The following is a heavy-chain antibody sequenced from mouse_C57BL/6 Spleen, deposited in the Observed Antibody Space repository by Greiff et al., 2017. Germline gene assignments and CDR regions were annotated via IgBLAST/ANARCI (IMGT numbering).Heavy chain of an antibody. CDR1: GYTFTSYW. D-gene: IGHD1-1*01. J-gene: IGHJ2*01. V-gene: IGHV1-69*01. CDR3: ALYYYGSSFFDY. Sequence: QVQLKQSGAELVMPGASVKLSCKASGYTFTSYWMHWVKQRPGQGLEWIGELDPSDSYTNYNQKFKGKSTLTVDKSSSTAYMQLNSLTSEDSAVYYCALYYYGSSFFDYWGQGTTLTVSS. CDR2: LDPSDSYT.